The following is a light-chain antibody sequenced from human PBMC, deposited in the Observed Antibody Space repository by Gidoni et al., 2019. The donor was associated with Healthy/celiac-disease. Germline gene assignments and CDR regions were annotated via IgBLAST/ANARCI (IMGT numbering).Light chain of an antibody. V-gene: IGKV3D-20*01. CDR1: QSGSSSY. J-gene: IGKJ1*01. CDR2: DAS. CDR3: QQYGSSPGT. Sequence: DIVLTPSPATLSLSPGERATLSCGASQSGSSSYLAWYQQKPGLAPRLLIYDASSRATGIPDRFSGSGSGTDFTLTISRLEPEDFAVYYCQQYGSSPGTFGQGTKVEIK.